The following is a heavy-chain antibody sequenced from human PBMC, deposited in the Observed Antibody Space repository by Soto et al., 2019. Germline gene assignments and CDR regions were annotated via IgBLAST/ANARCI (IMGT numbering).Heavy chain of an antibody. CDR1: GGTFSSYA. CDR3: ARDLGYCSSTSCYTLDYFDY. J-gene: IGHJ4*02. V-gene: IGHV1-69*06. CDR2: IIPIFGTA. Sequence: SVKVSCKASGGTFSSYAISWVRQAPGQGLEWMGGIIPIFGTANYAQKFQGRVTITADKSTSTAYMELSSLRSEDTAVYYCARDLGYCSSTSCYTLDYFDYWGQGTLVTRLL. D-gene: IGHD2-2*02.